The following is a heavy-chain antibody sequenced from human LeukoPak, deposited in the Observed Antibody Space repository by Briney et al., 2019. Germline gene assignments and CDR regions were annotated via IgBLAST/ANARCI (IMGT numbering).Heavy chain of an antibody. D-gene: IGHD2-15*01. J-gene: IGHJ6*02. V-gene: IGHV4-4*07. CDR2: IYTSGST. CDR1: GGSISSYY. CDR3: ARGGLVVVVAATQDLDYYGMDV. Sequence: SETLSLTCTVSGGSISSYYWSWILQPAGKGLEWIGRIYTSGSTNYNPSLKSRVTMSVDTSKNQFSLKLSSVTAADTAVYYCARGGLVVVVAATQDLDYYGMDVWGQGTTVTVSS.